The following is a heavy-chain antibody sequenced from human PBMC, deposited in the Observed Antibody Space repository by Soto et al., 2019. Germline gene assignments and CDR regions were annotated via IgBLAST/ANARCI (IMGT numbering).Heavy chain of an antibody. Sequence: GGSLRLSCAASGFTFSSYAMSWVRQAPGKGLEWVSAISGSGGSTYYADSVKGRFTISRDNSKNTLYLQMNSLRAEDTAVYYCAKLKVGSGYPSPFDYWGQGTLVTAPQ. CDR1: GFTFSSYA. J-gene: IGHJ4*02. D-gene: IGHD3-22*01. V-gene: IGHV3-23*01. CDR3: AKLKVGSGYPSPFDY. CDR2: ISGSGGST.